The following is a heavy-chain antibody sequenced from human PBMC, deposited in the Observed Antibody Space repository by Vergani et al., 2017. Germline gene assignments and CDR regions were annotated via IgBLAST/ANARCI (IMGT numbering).Heavy chain of an antibody. Sequence: QVQLQQWGAGLLKPSETLSLTCAVYGGSFSGYYWSWIRQPPGKGLEWIGEINHSGSTNYNPSLKSRVTISVDTSKNQFSLKLSSVTAADTAVYYCARGTTEGSYSSGWYYYYGMDVGGQGTTVTVSS. CDR3: ARGTTEGSYSSGWYYYYGMDV. CDR1: GGSFSGYY. CDR2: INHSGST. J-gene: IGHJ6*02. D-gene: IGHD6-19*01. V-gene: IGHV4-34*01.